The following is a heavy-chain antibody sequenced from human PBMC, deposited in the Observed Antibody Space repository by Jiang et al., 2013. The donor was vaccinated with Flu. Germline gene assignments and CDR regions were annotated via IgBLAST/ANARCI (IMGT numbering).Heavy chain of an antibody. Sequence: SVKVSCKVSGYTLTESSMHWVRQAPGQGLEWMGWINPNSGGTNYAQKFQGRVTMTRDTSISTAYMELSRLRSDDTAVYYCASIGYSYGSPRGGYYRNDAFDIWGQGTMVTVSS. D-gene: IGHD5-18*01. CDR2: INPNSGGT. CDR3: ASIGYSYGSPRGGYYRNDAFDI. CDR1: GYTLTESS. V-gene: IGHV1-2*02. J-gene: IGHJ3*02.